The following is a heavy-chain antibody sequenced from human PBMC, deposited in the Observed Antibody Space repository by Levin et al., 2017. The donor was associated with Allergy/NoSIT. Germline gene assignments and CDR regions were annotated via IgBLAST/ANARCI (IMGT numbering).Heavy chain of an antibody. Sequence: AGGSLRLSCAASGLTFSDHYMDWVRQAPGKGLEWVGRIRNKANSDTTEYAASVKGRFTISRDDSRNSLYLQLNSLKVEDTAVYYCVKVSYWYFDLWGRGTLVTVSS. CDR1: GLTFSDHY. D-gene: IGHD2-8*01. J-gene: IGHJ2*01. CDR2: IRNKANSDTT. CDR3: VKVSYWYFDL. V-gene: IGHV3-72*01.